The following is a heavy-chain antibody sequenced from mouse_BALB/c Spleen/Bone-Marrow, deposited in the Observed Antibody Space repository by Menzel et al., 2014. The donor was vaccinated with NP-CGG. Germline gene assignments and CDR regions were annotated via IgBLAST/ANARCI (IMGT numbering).Heavy chain of an antibody. CDR2: FYPGSGSI. Sequence: VQLQQSGAELVKPGTSVNLSCKASGYTFTDYIIHWVKQRSGQGLEWIGWFYPGSGSIKYNEKFKDKATLTADKSSNTVYMDLSRLTSEDSAVYFCARHEDLDIRRRLSAMDYWGQGTSVTVSS. J-gene: IGHJ4*01. V-gene: IGHV1-62-2*01. CDR1: GYTFTDYI. D-gene: IGHD2-12*01. CDR3: ARHEDLDIRRRLSAMDY.